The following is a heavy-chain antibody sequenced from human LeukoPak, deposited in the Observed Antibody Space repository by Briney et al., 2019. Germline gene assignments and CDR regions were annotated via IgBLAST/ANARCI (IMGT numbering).Heavy chain of an antibody. D-gene: IGHD1-26*01. CDR2: INHSGST. CDR1: GGSFSGYY. CDR3: ARHVRGGSYFTY. J-gene: IGHJ4*02. V-gene: IGHV4-34*01. Sequence: SETLSLTCAVYGGSFSGYYWSWIRQPPGKGLEWIGEINHSGSTNYNPSLKSRVTISVDTSKNQFSLKLSSVTAADTAVYYCARHVRGGSYFTYWGQGTLVTVSS.